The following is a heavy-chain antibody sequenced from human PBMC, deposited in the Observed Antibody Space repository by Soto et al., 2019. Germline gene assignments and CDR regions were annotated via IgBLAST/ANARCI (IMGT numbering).Heavy chain of an antibody. J-gene: IGHJ6*02. V-gene: IGHV1-3*05. Sequence: QVQLVQSGAEEKESGASVKLSCKASGYTFINYAIHWVRQAPGQRLEWMGCINPGSGDTKYSQKFQRRVTITRLTSANRAYMGLTSLTSEDTAVYYCAREPIDFYSAMDVWGQGTTVTVSS. CDR2: INPGSGDT. D-gene: IGHD2-21*01. CDR1: GYTFINYA. CDR3: AREPIDFYSAMDV.